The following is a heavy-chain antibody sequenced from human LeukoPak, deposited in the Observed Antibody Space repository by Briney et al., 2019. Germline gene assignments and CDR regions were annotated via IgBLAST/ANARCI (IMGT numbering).Heavy chain of an antibody. D-gene: IGHD6-13*01. V-gene: IGHV1-2*02. Sequence: GASVKGSCNASGPTSTVSFMHWVRQAPGQGLEWMGWINPNSGSPKSAQQIAGRATMTRDPSISTAYMEFIRVASNATTASYSARGGIRTAASEFDYWGQGTQVTVTS. CDR3: ARGGIRTAASEFDY. J-gene: IGHJ4*02. CDR2: INPNSGSP. CDR1: GPTSTVSF.